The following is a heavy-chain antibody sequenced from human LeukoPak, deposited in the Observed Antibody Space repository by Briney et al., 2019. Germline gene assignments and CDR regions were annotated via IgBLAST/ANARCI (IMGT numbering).Heavy chain of an antibody. D-gene: IGHD5-18*01. J-gene: IGHJ4*02. CDR1: GFMFSDFW. Sequence: GGSLRLSCAASGFMFSDFWMSWVRQAPGKGLEWVANIKEDGSDKYYVDSVKGRFTISRDNAKNSLFLQMNSLRAEDTAVYYCARDGDGYHYWGQGTLVTVSS. V-gene: IGHV3-7*01. CDR2: IKEDGSDK. CDR3: ARDGDGYHY.